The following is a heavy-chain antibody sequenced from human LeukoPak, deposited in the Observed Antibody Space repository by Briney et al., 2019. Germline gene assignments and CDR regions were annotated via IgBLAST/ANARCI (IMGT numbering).Heavy chain of an antibody. V-gene: IGHV3-30*03. J-gene: IGHJ4*02. CDR3: ARDGAAYCSGGSCYIMWDY. CDR2: ISYDGSNK. CDR1: GFTFSSYG. Sequence: SGRSLRLSCAASGFTFSSYGMHWVRQAPGKGLEWVAVISYDGSNKYYADSVKGRFTISRDNSKNTLYLQMNSLRAEDTAVYYCARDGAAYCSGGSCYIMWDYWGQGTLVTVSS. D-gene: IGHD2-15*01.